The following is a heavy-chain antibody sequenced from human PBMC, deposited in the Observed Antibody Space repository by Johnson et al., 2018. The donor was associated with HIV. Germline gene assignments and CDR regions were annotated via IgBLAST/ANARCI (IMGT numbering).Heavy chain of an antibody. CDR2: IRYDGSNK. CDR3: AELPGFGDYDDGALDI. V-gene: IGHV3-30*04. CDR1: GFTFSSYA. Sequence: QMLLVESGGGVVQPGRSLRLSCAASGFTFSSYAMHWVRQAPGKGLEWVAVIRYDGSNKYYADSVKGRFTISRDNSKNTLYLQMKSLRAEDTAVYYCAELPGFGDYDDGALDIWGQGTMVTVSS. J-gene: IGHJ3*02. D-gene: IGHD4-17*01.